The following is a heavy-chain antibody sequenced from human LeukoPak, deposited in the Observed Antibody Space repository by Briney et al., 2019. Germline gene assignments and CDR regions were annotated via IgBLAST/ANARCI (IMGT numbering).Heavy chain of an antibody. CDR2: IYSGGTT. Sequence: PGGSLRLSCEASGFIVTSYYMTWVRQAPGKGLEWVSVIYSGGTTYYADSVKGRVAISRDNSKNAVFLQMNSVRAEDTAVYYCAKLLWTLRYFDYWGQGTLVTVSS. CDR3: AKLLWTLRYFDY. J-gene: IGHJ4*02. D-gene: IGHD3-9*01. CDR1: GFIVTSYY. V-gene: IGHV3-66*04.